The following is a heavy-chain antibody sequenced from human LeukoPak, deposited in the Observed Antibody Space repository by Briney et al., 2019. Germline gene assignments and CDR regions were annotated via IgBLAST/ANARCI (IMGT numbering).Heavy chain of an antibody. J-gene: IGHJ4*02. CDR3: ARQVTFGYAFAYYFDY. CDR1: GGSISSYY. Sequence: SETLSLTCTVSGGSISSYYWGWIRQPPGKGLEWIGYIYYSGNTKYNPSLKSRVTISLDTSKNQFSLKLSSVTAADTAVYYCARQVTFGYAFAYYFDYWGQGSLVTVSS. CDR2: IYYSGNT. V-gene: IGHV4-59*08. D-gene: IGHD5-18*01.